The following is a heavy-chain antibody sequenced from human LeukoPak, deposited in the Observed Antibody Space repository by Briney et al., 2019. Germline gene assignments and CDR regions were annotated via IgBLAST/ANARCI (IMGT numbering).Heavy chain of an antibody. D-gene: IGHD2-2*01. Sequence: SETLSLTCAVYGGSFSGYYWSWIRQPPGKGLEWIGEINHSGSTNYNPSLKSRVTISVDTSKNQFSLKLSSVTAADTAVYYCARGQKYCSSTSCYGNNYYYGMDVWGQGTTVTVSS. J-gene: IGHJ6*02. CDR1: GGSFSGYY. CDR2: INHSGST. V-gene: IGHV4-34*01. CDR3: ARGQKYCSSTSCYGNNYYYGMDV.